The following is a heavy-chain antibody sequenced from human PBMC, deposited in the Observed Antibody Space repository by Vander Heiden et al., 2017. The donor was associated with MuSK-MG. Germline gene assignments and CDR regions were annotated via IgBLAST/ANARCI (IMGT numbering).Heavy chain of an antibody. CDR3: ARATRYYDYVWGSYRLNWFDP. V-gene: IGHV4-59*01. Sequence: QVQLQESGPGLVKPSETLSLTCTVSGGSISSYYWIWIRQHPGKGLEWIGYIYYSGGTNYNPSLKSRVTISVDTSKNQFSLKLSSVTAADTAVYYCARATRYYDYVWGSYRLNWFDPWGQGTLVTVSS. J-gene: IGHJ5*02. CDR2: IYYSGGT. D-gene: IGHD3-16*02. CDR1: GGSISSYY.